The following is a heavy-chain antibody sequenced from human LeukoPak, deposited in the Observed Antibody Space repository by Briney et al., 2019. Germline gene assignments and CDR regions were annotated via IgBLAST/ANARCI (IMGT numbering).Heavy chain of an antibody. J-gene: IGHJ4*02. Sequence: PGGSLRLSCAASGFTFSSYSMNWVRQAPGKGLEWVSSISSSSSYIYYADSAKGRFTISRDNAKNSLYLQMNSLRAEDTAVYYCARDDPKNGDYPFDYWGQGTLVTVSS. CDR2: ISSSSSYI. CDR3: ARDDPKNGDYPFDY. D-gene: IGHD4-17*01. V-gene: IGHV3-21*01. CDR1: GFTFSSYS.